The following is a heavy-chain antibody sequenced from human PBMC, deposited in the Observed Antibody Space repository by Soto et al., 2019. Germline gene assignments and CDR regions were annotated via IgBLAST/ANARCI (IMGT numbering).Heavy chain of an antibody. V-gene: IGHV1-18*04. Sequence: ASVKVSCKASGYTFTSYGICWVRQAPGQGLEWMGWISAYNGNTNYAQKLQGRVTMTTDTSTSTAYMELRRLRSDDTAVYYCARDQDIVVVPAAIGWFDPWGQGTQVTVS. D-gene: IGHD2-2*01. CDR3: ARDQDIVVVPAAIGWFDP. CDR1: GYTFTSYG. J-gene: IGHJ5*02. CDR2: ISAYNGNT.